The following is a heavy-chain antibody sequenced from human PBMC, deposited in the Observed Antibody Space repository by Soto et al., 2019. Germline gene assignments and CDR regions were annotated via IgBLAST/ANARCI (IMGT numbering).Heavy chain of an antibody. CDR1: GGSISSGDYY. J-gene: IGHJ5*02. CDR2: IYYSGST. CDR3: ARDGPVLPAAKVGTEDWFDP. Sequence: SETLSLTCTVSGGSISSGDYYWSWIRQPPGKGLEWIGYIYYSGSTYYNPSLKSRVTISVDTSKNQFSLKLSSVTAADTAVYYCARDGPVLPAAKVGTEDWFDPWCQGTLVTVSS. D-gene: IGHD2-2*01. V-gene: IGHV4-30-4*01.